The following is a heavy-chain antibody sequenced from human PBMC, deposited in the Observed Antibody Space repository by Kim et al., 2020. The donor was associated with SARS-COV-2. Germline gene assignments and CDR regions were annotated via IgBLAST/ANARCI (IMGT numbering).Heavy chain of an antibody. Sequence: SETLSLTCTVSGGSISSGSYHWGWIRQSPGKGLEVIGTIYPSGTTYYNPPLKGRVTMSVDTSKNQVSLELSSVTAAAAAVYSCASNPGGSFDFWGQGTLV. CDR1: GGSISSGSYH. CDR3: ASNPGGSFDF. D-gene: IGHD1-26*01. CDR2: IYPSGTT. J-gene: IGHJ4*02. V-gene: IGHV4-39*01.